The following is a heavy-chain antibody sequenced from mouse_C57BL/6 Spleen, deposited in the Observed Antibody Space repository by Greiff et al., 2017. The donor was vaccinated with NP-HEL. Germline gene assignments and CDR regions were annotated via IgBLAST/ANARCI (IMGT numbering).Heavy chain of an antibody. J-gene: IGHJ3*01. Sequence: DVMLVESGGGLVQPGGSMKLSCVASGFTFSNYWMNWVRQSPEKGLEWVAQIRLKSDNYATHYAESVKGRFTISRDDSKSSVYLQMNNLRAEDTGIYYCTYYGYDGFAYWGQGTLVTVSA. CDR2: IRLKSDNYAT. D-gene: IGHD2-2*01. CDR3: TYYGYDGFAY. CDR1: GFTFSNYW. V-gene: IGHV6-3*01.